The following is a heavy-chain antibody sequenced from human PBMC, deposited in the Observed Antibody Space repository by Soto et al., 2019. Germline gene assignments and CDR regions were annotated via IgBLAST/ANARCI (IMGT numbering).Heavy chain of an antibody. CDR3: ARAPLPKNHLAVDSKFDY. Sequence: KPSETLSLTCAVSGDSVSSNSAAWNWIRQSPSRGLEWLGRTYYRSKWYNDYAVSVKSRITINPDTSKNQFSLQLNSVTPEDTAVYYCARAPLPKNHLAVDSKFDYWVQATLVSVSS. V-gene: IGHV6-1*01. D-gene: IGHD2-15*01. J-gene: IGHJ4*02. CDR2: TYYRSKWYN. CDR1: GDSVSSNSAA.